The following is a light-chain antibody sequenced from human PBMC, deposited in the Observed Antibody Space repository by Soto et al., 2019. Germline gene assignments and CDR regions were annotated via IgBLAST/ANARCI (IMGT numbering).Light chain of an antibody. J-gene: IGLJ1*01. CDR2: DVS. V-gene: IGLV2-14*01. CDR1: SSDFGGYNY. Sequence: SGLAQPASVSGSPGQPITIPSTGTSSDFGGYNYFSWYQQHPGKAPKFMIYDVSNRPSGVSNRFSGSKSGNTASLTISGLQAEDEADYYCCSYTTSNTRQIVFGTGTKVTVL. CDR3: CSYTTSNTRQIV.